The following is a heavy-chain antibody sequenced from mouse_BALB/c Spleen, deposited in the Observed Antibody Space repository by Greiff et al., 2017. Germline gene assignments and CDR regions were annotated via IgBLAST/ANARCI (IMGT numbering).Heavy chain of an antibody. CDR3: ARDQFPHYYGSSHFAY. J-gene: IGHJ3*01. D-gene: IGHD1-1*01. Sequence: QVQLKESGPGLVAPSQSLSITCTVSGFSLTSYGVHWVRQPPGKGLEWLGVIWAGGSTNYNSALMSRLSISKDNSKSQVFLKMNSLQTDDTAMYYCARDQFPHYYGSSHFAYWGQGTLVTVSA. CDR2: IWAGGST. CDR1: GFSLTSYG. V-gene: IGHV2-9*02.